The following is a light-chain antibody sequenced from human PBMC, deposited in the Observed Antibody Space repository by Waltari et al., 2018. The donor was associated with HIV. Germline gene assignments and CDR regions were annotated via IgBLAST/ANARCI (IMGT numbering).Light chain of an antibody. CDR2: RDN. J-gene: IGLJ2*01. CDR3: ATWDDSLSGVV. V-gene: IGLV1-47*01. Sequence: QSVLTQPPSASGTPGQRVTISCSGSSSNIESHNVFWYQQLPGTAPKLLIYRDNRRPSGVPDRFSTAKSGASASLAISGLRSEDEAEYTCATWDDSLSGVVFGGGTNLNVL. CDR1: SSNIESHN.